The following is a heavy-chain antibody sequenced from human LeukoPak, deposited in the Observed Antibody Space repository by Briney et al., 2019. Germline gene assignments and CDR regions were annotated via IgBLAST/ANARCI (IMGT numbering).Heavy chain of an antibody. J-gene: IGHJ3*02. D-gene: IGHD1-14*01. Sequence: GSLRLSCAASGFTFNNYAMNWVRPAPGKGLEWVSSISGSGRSTYYADSVKGRFTISRDNSKNTLYLQMNSLRAEDTAVYYCAKPARTNAFDIWGQGTMVTVSS. CDR1: GFTFNNYA. CDR2: ISGSGRST. V-gene: IGHV3-23*01. CDR3: AKPARTNAFDI.